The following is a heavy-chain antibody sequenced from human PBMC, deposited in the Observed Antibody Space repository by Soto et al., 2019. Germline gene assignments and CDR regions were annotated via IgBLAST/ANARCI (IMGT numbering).Heavy chain of an antibody. J-gene: IGHJ6*02. D-gene: IGHD2-8*02. CDR3: ARDSVRYSRDAVCYQGYYSFAMDV. CDR1: GYTFTSYG. V-gene: IGHV1-18*01. CDR2: ISASNGNT. Sequence: GASVKVSCKASGYTFTSYGFSWVRQAPGQGLEWMGWISASNGNTNYAQKLQGRVTMNKAXHTGTAYMKLRSLRSYDTATYYCARDSVRYSRDAVCYQGYYSFAMDVLAQGTTVTVSS.